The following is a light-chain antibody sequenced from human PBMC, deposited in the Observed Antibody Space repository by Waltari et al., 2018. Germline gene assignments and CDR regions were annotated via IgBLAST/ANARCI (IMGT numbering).Light chain of an antibody. CDR1: SSDVGGYNR. CDR3: SSYTNTGDTLV. V-gene: IGLV2-18*02. CDR2: DVN. Sequence: QSALTQPPSVSGSPGQSVTISCTGTSSDVGGYNRVSWYQQSPGTAPNLILYDVNIRPSGVPDRFSGSQSGYTASLTISGLRAEDEGHYYCSSYTNTGDTLVFGGGTELTVL. J-gene: IGLJ2*01.